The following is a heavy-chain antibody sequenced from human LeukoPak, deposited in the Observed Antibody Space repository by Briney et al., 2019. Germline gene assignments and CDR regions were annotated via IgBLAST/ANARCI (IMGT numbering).Heavy chain of an antibody. CDR3: ARASDYDFWSGYDY. CDR2: ISAYNGNT. Sequence: ASVKVSCKASGYTFTSYGISWVRQAPGQGLEWMGWISAYNGNTNYAQKLQGRVTMTTDTSTSTAYMELRSLRSDDTAVYYCARASDYDFWSGYDYWGQGTLVTVSS. V-gene: IGHV1-18*01. D-gene: IGHD3-3*01. CDR1: GYTFTSYG. J-gene: IGHJ4*02.